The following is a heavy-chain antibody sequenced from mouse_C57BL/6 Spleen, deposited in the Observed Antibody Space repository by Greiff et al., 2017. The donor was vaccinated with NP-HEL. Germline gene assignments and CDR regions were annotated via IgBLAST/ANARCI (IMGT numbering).Heavy chain of an antibody. CDR3: ARSGWLLRNWYFDV. Sequence: VQLQQSGAELVKPGASVKLSCTASGFNIKDYYMHWVKQRTEQGLEWIGRIDPEDGETKYAPNFQGKATITADTSSNTAYLQLSSLTSDDTAVYYCARSGWLLRNWYFDVWGTGTTVTVSS. J-gene: IGHJ1*03. CDR2: IDPEDGET. D-gene: IGHD2-3*01. V-gene: IGHV14-2*01. CDR1: GFNIKDYY.